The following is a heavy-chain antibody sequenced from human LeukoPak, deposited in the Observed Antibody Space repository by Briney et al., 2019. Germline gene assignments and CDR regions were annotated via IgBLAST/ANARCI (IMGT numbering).Heavy chain of an antibody. V-gene: IGHV1-69*06. D-gene: IGHD6-13*01. Sequence: GASVKVSCKASGGTFSSYAISWVRQAPGQGLEWMGGIIPIFGTANYAQKFQGRVTITADKSTSTAYMELSSLRSEDTAVYYCARGGIAAAGGAFDIWGQGTMVTVSS. CDR3: ARGGIAAAGGAFDI. CDR1: GGTFSSYA. J-gene: IGHJ3*02. CDR2: IIPIFGTA.